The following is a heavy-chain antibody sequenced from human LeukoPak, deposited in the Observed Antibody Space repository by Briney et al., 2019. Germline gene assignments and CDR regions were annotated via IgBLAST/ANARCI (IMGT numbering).Heavy chain of an antibody. V-gene: IGHV4-59*01. J-gene: IGHJ4*02. D-gene: IGHD5-24*01. CDR2: IYYSGST. CDR3: ARARDGYIFDY. CDR1: GGSISSYY. Sequence: SETLSLTRTVSGGSISSYYWSWIRQPPGKGLEWIGYIYYSGSTNYNPSLKSRVTISVDTSKNQFSLKLSSVTAADTAVYYCARARDGYIFDYWGQGTLVTVSS.